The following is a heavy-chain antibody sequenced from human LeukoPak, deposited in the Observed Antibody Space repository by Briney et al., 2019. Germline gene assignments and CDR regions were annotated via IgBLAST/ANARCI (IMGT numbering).Heavy chain of an antibody. CDR3: ATDDYRGLGY. Sequence: GGSLRLSCVTSGFTFSNYYMHWVRQAPGEGLAWVSHIFQDGSDTNYADSVKGRFTISRDNAKNTVYLQLNNLRAEDSAVYYCATDDYRGLGYWGQGTLVTVSS. D-gene: IGHD3-16*01. CDR1: GFTFSNYY. J-gene: IGHJ4*02. V-gene: IGHV3-74*01. CDR2: IFQDGSDT.